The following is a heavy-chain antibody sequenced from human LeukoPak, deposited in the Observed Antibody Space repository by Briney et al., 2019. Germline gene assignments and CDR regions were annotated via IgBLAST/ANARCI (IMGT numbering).Heavy chain of an antibody. V-gene: IGHV3-7*01. CDR1: GFTFSSYW. Sequence: PGGSLRLSCAASGFTFSSYWMSWVRQAPGKGLEWVVNIKQDGSEKYYVGSVKGRFTISRDNAKNSLYLQMNSLRAEDTAVYYCARGGPATLYYFDYWGQGTLVTVSS. J-gene: IGHJ4*02. D-gene: IGHD2-2*01. CDR3: ARGGPATLYYFDY. CDR2: IKQDGSEK.